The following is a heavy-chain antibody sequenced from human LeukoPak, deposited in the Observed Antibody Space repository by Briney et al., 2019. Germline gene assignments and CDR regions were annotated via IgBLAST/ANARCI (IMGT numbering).Heavy chain of an antibody. CDR1: GGSISSYY. D-gene: IGHD3-10*01. CDR2: IYYSGST. V-gene: IGHV4-59*01. J-gene: IGHJ5*02. CDR3: ARVMVRGVIIDP. Sequence: SETLSLTCTVSGGSISSYYWSWIRQPPGKGLEWIGYIYYSGSTNYNPSLKSRVTISVDTSKNQFSLKLSSVTAADTAVYYCARVMVRGVIIDPWGQGTLVTVSS.